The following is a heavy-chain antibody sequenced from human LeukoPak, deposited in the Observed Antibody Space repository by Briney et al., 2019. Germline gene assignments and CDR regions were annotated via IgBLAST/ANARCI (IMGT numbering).Heavy chain of an antibody. CDR3: AKLQTSDSYGLNWFDP. V-gene: IGHV3-23*01. CDR1: GFTFSSYG. J-gene: IGHJ5*02. CDR2: ISGSGGST. D-gene: IGHD5-18*01. Sequence: GGSLRLSCAASGFTFSSYGMHWVRQAPGKGLEWVSAISGSGGSTYYADSVKGRFTISRDNSKNTLYLQMNSLRAEDTAVYYCAKLQTSDSYGLNWFDPWGQGTLVTVSS.